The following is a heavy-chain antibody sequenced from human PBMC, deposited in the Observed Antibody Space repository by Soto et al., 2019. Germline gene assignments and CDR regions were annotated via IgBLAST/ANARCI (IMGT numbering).Heavy chain of an antibody. J-gene: IGHJ4*02. Sequence: PSETLSLTCAVYGGSFSGYYLSWIRQPPGKGLECIGEINHSGSTNYNPSLKSRVTISVDTSKNQFSLKLSSVTAADTAVYYCARAKIAARFFDYWGQGTLVTVYS. V-gene: IGHV4-34*01. CDR3: ARAKIAARFFDY. CDR2: INHSGST. CDR1: GGSFSGYY. D-gene: IGHD6-6*01.